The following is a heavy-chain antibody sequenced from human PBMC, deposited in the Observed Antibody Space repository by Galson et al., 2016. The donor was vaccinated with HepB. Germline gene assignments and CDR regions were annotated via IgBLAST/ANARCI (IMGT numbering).Heavy chain of an antibody. Sequence: SLRLSCAASGFRFSRYGMHWVRQAPGKGLEWVAMISYDGSNEYYADSVKRRVTISRDNSKNSLYLQMNSLRAEDTAVYFCAREERYCSSMRCQNPDYGMDVWGQGTTVTVSS. CDR2: ISYDGSNE. D-gene: IGHD2-2*01. CDR3: AREERYCSSMRCQNPDYGMDV. J-gene: IGHJ6*02. V-gene: IGHV3-30-3*01. CDR1: GFRFSRYG.